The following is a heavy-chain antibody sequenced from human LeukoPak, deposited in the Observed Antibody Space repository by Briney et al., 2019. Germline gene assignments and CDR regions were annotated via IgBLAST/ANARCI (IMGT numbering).Heavy chain of an antibody. CDR3: ARKGYYDSLDY. CDR2: IWYGGSNK. D-gene: IGHD3-22*01. CDR1: GFTFSSYG. J-gene: IGHJ4*02. V-gene: IGHV3-33*01. Sequence: PGGSLRLSCAASGFTFSSYGMHWVRQAPGKGLEWVAVIWYGGSNKYYADSVKGRFTISRDNSKNTLYLQMNSLRAEDTAVYYCARKGYYDSLDYWGQGTLVTVSS.